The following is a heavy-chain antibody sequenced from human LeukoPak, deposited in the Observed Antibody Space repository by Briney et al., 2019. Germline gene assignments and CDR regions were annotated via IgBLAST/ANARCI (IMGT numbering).Heavy chain of an antibody. V-gene: IGHV4-39*07. D-gene: IGHD5-12*01. CDR2: IYYSGST. Sequence: PSETLSLTCTVSGGSISSSSYYWGWIRQPPGKGLEWIGSIYYSGSTYYNPSRKSRVTISVDTSKNEFSLKLSSVTAADTAVYYCARDLSKVAYYYYYYYMDIWGKGTTVTVSS. J-gene: IGHJ6*03. CDR1: GGSISSSSYY. CDR3: ARDLSKVAYYYYYYYMDI.